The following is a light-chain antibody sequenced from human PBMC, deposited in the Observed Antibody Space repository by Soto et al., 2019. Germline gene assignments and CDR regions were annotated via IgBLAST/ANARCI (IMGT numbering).Light chain of an antibody. CDR3: HQYNSWPNT. CDR2: DAS. Sequence: EIVMTQSPATLSVSPGESATLSCRASQSVRSNLAWYQQKPGQAPRLLIYDASSRATGIPARFSGSGSGTDFTLTISSLQSEDFAVYYCHQYNSWPNTFGQGTKLEIK. V-gene: IGKV3-15*01. J-gene: IGKJ2*01. CDR1: QSVRSN.